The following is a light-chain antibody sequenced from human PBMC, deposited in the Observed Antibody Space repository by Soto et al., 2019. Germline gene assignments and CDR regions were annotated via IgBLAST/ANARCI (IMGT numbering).Light chain of an antibody. CDR2: DVS. J-gene: IGLJ2*01. V-gene: IGLV2-14*01. CDR3: SSYTSSSTLVV. Sequence: QSVLTQPASVSGSPGQSITISCTGTSSDVGGYNYVSWYQQHPGKAPKLMIYDVSNRPSGVSNRFSGSKSGNTASLTISGLQAEDQDYYYCSSYTSSSTLVVFGGGTKVTVL. CDR1: SSDVGGYNY.